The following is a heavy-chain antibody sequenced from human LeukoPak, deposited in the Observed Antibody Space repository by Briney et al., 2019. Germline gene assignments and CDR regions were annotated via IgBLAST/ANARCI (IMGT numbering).Heavy chain of an antibody. D-gene: IGHD6-13*01. V-gene: IGHV4-59*12. Sequence: SETLSLTCTVSGGSISSYYWTWIRQPPGKGLEWIGSLYYSGSTYYNPSLKSRVTMSVDTSKNQFSLRLSSVNAADTAVYYCARDILATSIAAPYYWGQGTLVTVSS. CDR3: ARDILATSIAAPYY. J-gene: IGHJ4*02. CDR1: GGSISSYY. CDR2: LYYSGST.